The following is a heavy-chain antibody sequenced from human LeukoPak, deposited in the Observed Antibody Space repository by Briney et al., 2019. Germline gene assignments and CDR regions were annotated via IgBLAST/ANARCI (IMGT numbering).Heavy chain of an antibody. J-gene: IGHJ4*02. CDR2: ISGSGGST. Sequence: PGGSLRLSCAASGFTFCSYAMSWVRPAPGKGLEWVSAISGSGGSTYYADSVKGRFTISRDNSKNTLYLQMNSLRAEDTAVYYCATHLITMVRGVITLYYFDYWGQGTLVTVSS. V-gene: IGHV3-23*01. CDR1: GFTFCSYA. CDR3: ATHLITMVRGVITLYYFDY. D-gene: IGHD3-10*01.